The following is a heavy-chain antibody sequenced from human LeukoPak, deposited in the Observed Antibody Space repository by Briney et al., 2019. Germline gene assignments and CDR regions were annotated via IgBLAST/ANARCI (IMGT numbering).Heavy chain of an antibody. CDR3: AREGEVEMATISAFDI. CDR2: INPNSGGT. V-gene: IGHV1-2*02. Sequence: GASVKVSCKASGYTFTGYYMHWVRQAPGQGLEWMGWINPNSGGTKYAQQFQGRVTMTRDTSISTAYMELSRLRSDDTAVYYCAREGEVEMATISAFDIWGQGTMVTVSS. J-gene: IGHJ3*02. CDR1: GYTFTGYY. D-gene: IGHD5-24*01.